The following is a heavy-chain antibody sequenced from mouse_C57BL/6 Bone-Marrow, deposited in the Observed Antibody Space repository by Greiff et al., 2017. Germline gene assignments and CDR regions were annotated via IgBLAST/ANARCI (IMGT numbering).Heavy chain of an antibody. J-gene: IGHJ3*01. CDR2: IDPETGGT. CDR1: GYTFTDYE. D-gene: IGHD2-3*01. CDR3: TDCYYVWFAY. V-gene: IGHV1-15*01. Sequence: VQLQQSGAELVRPGASVTLSCKASGYTFTDYEMHWVKQTPVHGLEWIGAIDPETGGTAYNQKFKGKAILTADKSSSTAYMELRSLTSEDSAVYYCTDCYYVWFAYWGQGTLVTVSA.